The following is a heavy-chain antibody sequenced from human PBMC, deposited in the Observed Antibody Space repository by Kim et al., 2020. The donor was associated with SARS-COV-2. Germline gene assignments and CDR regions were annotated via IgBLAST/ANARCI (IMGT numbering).Heavy chain of an antibody. D-gene: IGHD6-13*01. CDR1: GGSISSSNW. Sequence: SETLSLTCAVSGGSISSSNWWSWVRQPPGKGLEWIGEIYHSGSTNYNPSLKSRVTISVDKSKNQFSLKLSSVTAADTAVYYCATLLPGDSSSWSGEDYWGQGTLVTVSS. V-gene: IGHV4-4*02. CDR3: ATLLPGDSSSWSGEDY. CDR2: IYHSGST. J-gene: IGHJ4*02.